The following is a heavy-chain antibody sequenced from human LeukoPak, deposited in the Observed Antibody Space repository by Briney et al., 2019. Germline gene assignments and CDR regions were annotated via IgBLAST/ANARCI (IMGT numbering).Heavy chain of an antibody. V-gene: IGHV4-30-2*01. CDR3: ATMANYDFWSGYQGHV. CDR2: VYHSGET. D-gene: IGHD3-3*01. Sequence: TSQTLSLTCTVSGGSVSSGDYYWSWIRQPPGKGLEWIGSVYHSGETYYNPSLNSRVTISVDTSKNQFSLKLSSVTAADTAVYYCATMANYDFWSGYQGHVWGKGTTVTVSS. CDR1: GGSVSSGDYY. J-gene: IGHJ6*04.